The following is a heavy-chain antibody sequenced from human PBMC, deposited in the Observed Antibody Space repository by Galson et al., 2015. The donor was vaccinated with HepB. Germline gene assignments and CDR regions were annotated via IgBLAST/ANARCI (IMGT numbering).Heavy chain of an antibody. CDR3: ARAGYSGYVAFDY. V-gene: IGHV1-3*01. CDR2: INAGNGNT. Sequence: SVKVSCKASGYTFTSYAMHWVRQAPGQRLEWMGWINAGNGNTKYSQKFQGRVTITRDTSASTAYMELSSLRSEDTAVYYCARAGYSGYVAFDYWGQGTLVTVSS. CDR1: GYTFTSYA. J-gene: IGHJ4*02. D-gene: IGHD5-12*01.